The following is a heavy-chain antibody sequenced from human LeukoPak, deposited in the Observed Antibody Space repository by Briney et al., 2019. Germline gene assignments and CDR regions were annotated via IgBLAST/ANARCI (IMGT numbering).Heavy chain of an antibody. Sequence: GGSLRLSCAASGFTFRSYAMSWVRQAPGKGLEWVSAIGGSGDSTYYAVSVKGRFTISRDNSKNTLYLQMNSLRAEDTAVYYCARDIGGASFDYWGQGTLVTVSS. D-gene: IGHD1-26*01. CDR2: IGGSGDST. V-gene: IGHV3-23*01. CDR3: ARDIGGASFDY. J-gene: IGHJ4*02. CDR1: GFTFRSYA.